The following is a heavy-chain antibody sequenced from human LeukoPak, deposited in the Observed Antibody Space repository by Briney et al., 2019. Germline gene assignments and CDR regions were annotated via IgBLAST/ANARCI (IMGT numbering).Heavy chain of an antibody. V-gene: IGHV1-8*01. Sequence: ASVTVSCKASGYTFTSYDINWVRQATGQGLAWMGWMNPNSGNTGYAQKLQGRLTMPLHNPQSTAYMELSRLRSEDTAVYYCARSGYDFDYYDYYGMDVWGQGTTVTVSS. J-gene: IGHJ6*02. CDR2: MNPNSGNT. CDR3: ARSGYDFDYYDYYGMDV. CDR1: GYTFTSYD. D-gene: IGHD5-12*01.